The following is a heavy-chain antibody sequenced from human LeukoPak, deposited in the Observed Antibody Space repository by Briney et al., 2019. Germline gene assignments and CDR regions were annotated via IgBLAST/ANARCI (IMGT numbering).Heavy chain of an antibody. V-gene: IGHV3-48*03. Sequence: GGSLRLSCAASGFTFSSYQMIWVRQAPGKGREWVSYISSSGGTIYQADSVKGRFTISRDNAKNSLYLQMNSLRAEDTAVYYCARAADSSGWLVGYWGQGALVTVSS. CDR1: GFTFSSYQ. CDR3: ARAADSSGWLVGY. J-gene: IGHJ4*02. CDR2: ISSSGGTI. D-gene: IGHD6-19*01.